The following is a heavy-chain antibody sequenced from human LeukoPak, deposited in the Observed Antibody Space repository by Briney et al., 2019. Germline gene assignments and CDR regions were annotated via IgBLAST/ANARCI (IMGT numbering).Heavy chain of an antibody. Sequence: GGSLRLSCGASGFTFDDYAMHWVRQAPGKGLEWVSGISWNSGSIGYADSVKGRFTISRDNAKNSLHLQMNSLRAEDTALYYCAKADYYDSSGYYYGKFDYRGQGTLVTVSS. V-gene: IGHV3-9*01. D-gene: IGHD3-22*01. CDR3: AKADYYDSSGYYYGKFDY. CDR2: ISWNSGSI. J-gene: IGHJ4*02. CDR1: GFTFDDYA.